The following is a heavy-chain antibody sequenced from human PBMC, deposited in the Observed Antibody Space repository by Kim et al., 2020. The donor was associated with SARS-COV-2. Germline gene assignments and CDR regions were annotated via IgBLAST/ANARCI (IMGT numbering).Heavy chain of an antibody. CDR2: VSGDGGTT. D-gene: IGHD6-19*01. J-gene: IGHJ4*02. V-gene: IGHV3-43*02. Sequence: GGSLRLSCAASGFTFADSVMHWVRQVPGKRLEWVALVSGDGGTTYYADSVKGRFTISRDNSKDSLYLQMNSLRADDTAFYYCSKASGWLPRYWGQGTLVTVSS. CDR1: GFTFADSV. CDR3: SKASGWLPRY.